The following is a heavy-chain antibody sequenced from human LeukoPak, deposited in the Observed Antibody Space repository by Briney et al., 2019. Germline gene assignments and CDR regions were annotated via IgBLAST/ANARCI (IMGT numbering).Heavy chain of an antibody. CDR2: ISSGSANI. V-gene: IGHV3-21*01. Sequence: GSLRLSCAASGFIFSSYTVNWVRQAPGKGLEWVSSISSGSANIDYADSLKGRFTISRDDAKNSLYLQMNSLRAEDTAVYYCARLRGYSYGYADYWGQGTLVTVSS. J-gene: IGHJ4*02. CDR3: ARLRGYSYGYADY. CDR1: GFIFSSYT. D-gene: IGHD5-18*01.